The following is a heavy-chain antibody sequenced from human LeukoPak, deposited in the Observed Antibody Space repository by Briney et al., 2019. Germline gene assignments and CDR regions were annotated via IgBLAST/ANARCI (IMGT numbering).Heavy chain of an antibody. CDR1: GGSISSYY. V-gene: IGHV4-59*01. Sequence: SETLSLTCTVSGGSISSYYWSWIRQPPGKGLEWIGYIYYGGSTNYNPSLKSRVTISVDTSKNQFSLKLSSVTAADTAVYYCARAGYYGSGSRYYYYGMDVWGQGTTVTVSS. CDR2: IYYGGST. J-gene: IGHJ6*02. D-gene: IGHD3-10*01. CDR3: ARAGYYGSGSRYYYYGMDV.